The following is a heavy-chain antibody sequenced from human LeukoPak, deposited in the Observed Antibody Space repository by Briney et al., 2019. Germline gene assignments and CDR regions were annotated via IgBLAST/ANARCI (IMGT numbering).Heavy chain of an antibody. CDR2: TSYDGSNK. J-gene: IGHJ4*02. V-gene: IGHV3-30-3*01. CDR1: GLTFSSYA. CDR3: ARVDPLAVAGLAFDY. D-gene: IGHD6-19*01. Sequence: GGSLRLSCAASGLTFSSYAMHWVRQAPGKGLEWVAVTSYDGSNKYYADSVKGRFTISRDNSKNTLYLQMNSLRAQDAAVYYCARVDPLAVAGLAFDYWGQGTLVTVSS.